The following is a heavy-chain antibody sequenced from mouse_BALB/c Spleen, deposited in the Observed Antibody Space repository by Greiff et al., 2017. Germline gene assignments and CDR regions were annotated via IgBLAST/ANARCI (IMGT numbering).Heavy chain of an antibody. CDR3: AREYDYDGAMDY. D-gene: IGHD2-4*01. J-gene: IGHJ4*01. CDR2: ISSGGSYT. CDR1: GFTFSSYA. V-gene: IGHV5-9-4*01. Sequence: EVQGVESGGGLVKPGGSLKLSCAASGFTFSSYAMSWVRQSPEKRLEWVAEISSGGSYTYYPDTVTGRFTISRDNAKNTLYLEMSSLRSEDTAMYYCAREYDYDGAMDYWGQGTSVTVSS.